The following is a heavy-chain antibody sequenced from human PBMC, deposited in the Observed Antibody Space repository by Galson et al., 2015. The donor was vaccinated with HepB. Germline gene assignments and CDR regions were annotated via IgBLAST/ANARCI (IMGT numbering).Heavy chain of an antibody. CDR1: GYTFTTNG. J-gene: IGHJ4*02. V-gene: IGHV1-18*04. Sequence: SVKVSCKASGYTFTTNGISWVRQAPGQGLEWMGWISANSGNTKYAQNLQGRVTLTRNTSTSTACLELRSLRSDDTATYYCACGRDYRFDYWGQGTLVTVSS. D-gene: IGHD2-21*02. CDR3: ACGRDYRFDY. CDR2: ISANSGNT.